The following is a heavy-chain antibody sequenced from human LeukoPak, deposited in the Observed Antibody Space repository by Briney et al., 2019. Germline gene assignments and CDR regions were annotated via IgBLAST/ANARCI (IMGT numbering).Heavy chain of an antibody. V-gene: IGHV3-21*05. D-gene: IGHD3-10*01. J-gene: IGHJ4*02. CDR2: ISSSSSYI. CDR1: GFTFSSYE. CDR3: ARDFWGPSMVRGVSDY. Sequence: KPGGSLRLSCAASGFTFSSYEMNWVRQAPGKGLEWVSYISSSSSYIYYADSVKGRFTISRDNAKNSLYLQMNSLRAEDTAVYYCARDFWGPSMVRGVSDYWGQGTLVTVSS.